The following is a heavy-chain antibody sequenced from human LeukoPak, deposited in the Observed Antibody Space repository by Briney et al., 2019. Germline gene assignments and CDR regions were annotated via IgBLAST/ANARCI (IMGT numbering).Heavy chain of an antibody. CDR1: GFTFSSYA. CDR2: ISGSGGST. V-gene: IGHV3-23*01. CDR3: AKDLSWQLVNYFDY. J-gene: IGHJ4*02. D-gene: IGHD6-6*01. Sequence: GSLRLSCATSGFTFSSYAMSWVRQAPGKGLEWVSAISGSGGSTYYADSVKGRFTISRDNSKNTLYLQMNSLRAEDTAVYYCAKDLSWQLVNYFDYWGQGTLVTVSS.